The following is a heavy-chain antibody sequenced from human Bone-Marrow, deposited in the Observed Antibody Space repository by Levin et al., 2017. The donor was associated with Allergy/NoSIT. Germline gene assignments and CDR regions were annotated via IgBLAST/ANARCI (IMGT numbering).Heavy chain of an antibody. CDR3: AGYDTSAYHSPFDY. D-gene: IGHD3-22*01. Sequence: GGSLRLSCAASGFTVNSNYMSWVRQAPGKGLEWVSQISGSGGNTHYADSVKGRFTFSRDNSKNTLYLQMNSLRAEDTAVYYCAGYDTSAYHSPFDYWGQGTLVTVSS. V-gene: IGHV3-23*01. CDR1: GFTVNSNY. CDR2: ISGSGGNT. J-gene: IGHJ4*02.